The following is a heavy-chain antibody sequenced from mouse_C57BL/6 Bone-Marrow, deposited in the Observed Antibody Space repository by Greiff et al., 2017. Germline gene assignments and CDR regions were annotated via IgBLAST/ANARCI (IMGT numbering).Heavy chain of an antibody. J-gene: IGHJ4*01. CDR3: ARTGVVPYYYAMDY. Sequence: QVQLQQPGAELVMPGASVKLSCKASGYTFTSYWMHWVKQRPGQGLEWIGEIDPSDSYTNYNQKFKGKSTLTVDKSSSTAYMQLSSLTSEDSAVYYYARTGVVPYYYAMDYWGQGTSVTVSS. CDR2: IDPSDSYT. CDR1: GYTFTSYW. V-gene: IGHV1-69*01. D-gene: IGHD1-1*01.